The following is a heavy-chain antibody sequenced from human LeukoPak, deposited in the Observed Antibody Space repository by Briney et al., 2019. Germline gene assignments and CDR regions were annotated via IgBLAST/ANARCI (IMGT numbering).Heavy chain of an antibody. J-gene: IGHJ3*02. Sequence: GGSLRLSCAASGFTVSSNYMSWVRQAPGKGLEWVSVIYSGGSTYYADSVKGRFTISRDNSKNTLYLQMNSLRAEDTAVYYCARDANYHDSSVYYDAFDIWGQGTMVTVSS. CDR1: GFTVSSNY. V-gene: IGHV3-66*01. CDR3: ARDANYHDSSVYYDAFDI. CDR2: IYSGGST. D-gene: IGHD3-22*01.